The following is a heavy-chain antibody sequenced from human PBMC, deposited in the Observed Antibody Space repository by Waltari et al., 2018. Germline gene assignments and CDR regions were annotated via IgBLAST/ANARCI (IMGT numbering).Heavy chain of an antibody. V-gene: IGHV3-30*02. Sequence: QVQLVESGGGVVQPGGSLRLSCAASGFTFSSYGMHWVRLAPGKGLEWVAFIRYDGRNKYYADAVKGRFTSSRDNSKNTLYLQMNSLRAEDTAVYYCAKGTPGADYYYYYMDVWGKGTTVTVSS. CDR3: AKGTPGADYYYYYMDV. CDR1: GFTFSSYG. CDR2: IRYDGRNK. J-gene: IGHJ6*03. D-gene: IGHD7-27*01.